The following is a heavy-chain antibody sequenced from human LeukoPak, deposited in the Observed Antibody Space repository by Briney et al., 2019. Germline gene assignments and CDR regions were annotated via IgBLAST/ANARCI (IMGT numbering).Heavy chain of an antibody. Sequence: SETLSLTCTVSGCSISNYYWSWIRRPAGKGLEWIGRIYTSGSTNYNPSLKSRATMSVDTSKNQFSLKLSSVTAADTAVYYCARETIFGVEFDYWGQGTLVTVSS. CDR1: GCSISNYY. D-gene: IGHD3-3*01. CDR3: ARETIFGVEFDY. V-gene: IGHV4-4*07. J-gene: IGHJ4*02. CDR2: IYTSGST.